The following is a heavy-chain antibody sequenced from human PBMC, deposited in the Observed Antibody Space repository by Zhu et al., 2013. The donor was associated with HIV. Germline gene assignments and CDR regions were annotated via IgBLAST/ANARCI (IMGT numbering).Heavy chain of an antibody. CDR1: NYSFNAYY. J-gene: IGHJ6*02. CDR3: AQGALGSSSSITLIYGMKS. D-gene: IGHD6-6*01. V-gene: IGHV1-2*07. Sequence: QVQLLQSESEMKKPGASLTLSCRASNYSFNAYYIHWLRQAPGQGLEYIGWINLYTYDTYFAPNFQGRVSMTRDTSISTAYMELSGLKSDDTAIYYCAQGALGSSSSITLIYGMKSWGQGTTVIVSS. CDR2: INLYTYDT.